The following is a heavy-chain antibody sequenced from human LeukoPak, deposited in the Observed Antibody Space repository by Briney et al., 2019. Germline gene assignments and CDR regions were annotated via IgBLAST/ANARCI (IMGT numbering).Heavy chain of an antibody. Sequence: PSETLSLTCAVYGGSFSGYYWSWIRQPPGKGLEWIGEINHSGSTNYNPSLKSRVTISVDTSKNQFSLKLSSVTAADTAVYYCAREGKPDNWFDPWGQGTLVTVSS. D-gene: IGHD4-23*01. CDR1: GGSFSGYY. CDR3: AREGKPDNWFDP. J-gene: IGHJ5*02. V-gene: IGHV4-34*01. CDR2: INHSGST.